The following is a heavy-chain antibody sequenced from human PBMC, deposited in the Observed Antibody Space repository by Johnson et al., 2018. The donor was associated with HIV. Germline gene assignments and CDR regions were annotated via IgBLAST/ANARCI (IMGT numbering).Heavy chain of an antibody. Sequence: QMPLVESGGGVVQPGRSLRLSCTASGFTFSRYGLHWVRQAPGQGLEWVAVIWYDGSNKYYADSVKGRFTISRDNSKNTLYLQMNSLRAEDTAVYYCARGPSGRWLQTDAFDIWGQGTMVTVSS. CDR2: IWYDGSNK. J-gene: IGHJ3*02. CDR3: ARGPSGRWLQTDAFDI. V-gene: IGHV3-33*01. CDR1: GFTFSRYG. D-gene: IGHD5-24*01.